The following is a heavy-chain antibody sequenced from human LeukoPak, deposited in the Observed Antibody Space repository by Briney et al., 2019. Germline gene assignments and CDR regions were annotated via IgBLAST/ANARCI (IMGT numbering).Heavy chain of an antibody. CDR1: GFTFSSYG. V-gene: IGHV3-30*02. Sequence: AGGSLRLSCAASGFTFSSYGMHWVRQAPGMGLEWVAFIRYDGSNKYYADSVKGRFTISRDNSKNTLYLQMNSLRAEDTAGYHCARRPGGYFDNWGQGILVAVSS. D-gene: IGHD2-15*01. CDR2: IRYDGSNK. J-gene: IGHJ4*02. CDR3: ARRPGGYFDN.